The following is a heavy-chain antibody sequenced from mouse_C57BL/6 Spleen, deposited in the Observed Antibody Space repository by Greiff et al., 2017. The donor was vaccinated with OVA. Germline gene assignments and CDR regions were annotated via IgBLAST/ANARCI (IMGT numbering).Heavy chain of an antibody. D-gene: IGHD6-1*01. V-gene: IGHV1-82*01. CDR2: IYPGDGDT. CDR3: ARRGTASPAMDY. J-gene: IGHJ4*01. CDR1: GYAFSSSW. Sequence: QVQLKQSGPELVKPGASVKISCKASGYAFSSSWMNWVKQRPGKGLEWIGRIYPGDGDTNYNGKFKGKATLTADKSSSTAYMQLSSLTSEDSAVYFCARRGTASPAMDYWGQGTSVTVSS.